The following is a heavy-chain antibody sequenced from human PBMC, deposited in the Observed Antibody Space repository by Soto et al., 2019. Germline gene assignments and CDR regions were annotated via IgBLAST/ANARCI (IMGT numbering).Heavy chain of an antibody. CDR2: IYSSGST. J-gene: IGHJ4*02. Sequence: QVQLQESGPGLVKPSETLSLTCTVSGGSISGYYWSWIRQPPGKGLQCIGYIYSSGSTNYNPSLKSRVTISVDTSKNQFSLNLSSVTAADTAVYYCARQRRDFDYWGQGSLVTVSS. V-gene: IGHV4-59*08. CDR3: ARQRRDFDY. CDR1: GGSISGYY.